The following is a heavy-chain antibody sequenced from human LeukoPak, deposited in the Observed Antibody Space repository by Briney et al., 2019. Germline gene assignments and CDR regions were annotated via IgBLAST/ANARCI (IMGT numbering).Heavy chain of an antibody. Sequence: GGSLRLSCAASGFTFSSYGMHWVRQAPGKGLEWVAFIRYDGSNKYYADSVKGRFTISRDNSKNTLYLQMNSLRAEDTAVYYCAKDGPLWFGEKELDYWGQGTLVTVSS. CDR2: IRYDGSNK. D-gene: IGHD3-10*01. CDR1: GFTFSSYG. J-gene: IGHJ4*02. CDR3: AKDGPLWFGEKELDY. V-gene: IGHV3-30*02.